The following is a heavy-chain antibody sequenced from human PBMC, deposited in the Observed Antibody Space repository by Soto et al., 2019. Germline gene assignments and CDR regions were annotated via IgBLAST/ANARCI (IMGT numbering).Heavy chain of an antibody. CDR2: IIPIFGRP. CDR1: GGTFSTSA. Sequence: QVQLVQSGTEVKKPGSSVQVSCKASGGTFSTSAVSWARQAPGQGLEWMGGIIPIFGRPVYAQKFQGRVTLTADESTSIVYMELSSMSAEDTAVYYCARAPYEDYAVHEPNCFDSWCPGALVTVSS. V-gene: IGHV1-69*01. J-gene: IGHJ4*02. D-gene: IGHD4-17*01. CDR3: ARAPYEDYAVHEPNCFDS.